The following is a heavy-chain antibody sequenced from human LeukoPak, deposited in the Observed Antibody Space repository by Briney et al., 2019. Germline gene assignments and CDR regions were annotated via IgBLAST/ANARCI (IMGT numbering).Heavy chain of an antibody. CDR1: GYSFTSYW. J-gene: IGHJ4*02. CDR3: ARRYGEGVDY. V-gene: IGHV5-10-1*01. D-gene: IGHD4-17*01. Sequence: GESLKISCKGSGYSFTSYWISWVRQMSGKGLEWMGRIDPSDSYTNYSPSFQGHVTISADKSISTAYLQWSSLKASDTAMYHCARRYGEGVDYWGQGTLVTVSS. CDR2: IDPSDSYT.